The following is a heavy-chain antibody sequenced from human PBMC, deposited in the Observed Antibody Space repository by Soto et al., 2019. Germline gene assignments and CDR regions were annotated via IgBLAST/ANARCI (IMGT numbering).Heavy chain of an antibody. CDR2: INAGNGNT. CDR1: GYTFTSYA. Sequence: QVQLVQSGAEEKKPGASVKVSCKASGYTFTSYAMHWVRQAPGQGLEWMGWINAGNGNTKYSQKLQGRVTITRDTTASTAYMELRSLRSEDMAVYYCARGGRGGSYCPEDAFDIWGQGTMVTVSS. J-gene: IGHJ3*02. CDR3: ARGGRGGSYCPEDAFDI. V-gene: IGHV1-3*05. D-gene: IGHD2-15*01.